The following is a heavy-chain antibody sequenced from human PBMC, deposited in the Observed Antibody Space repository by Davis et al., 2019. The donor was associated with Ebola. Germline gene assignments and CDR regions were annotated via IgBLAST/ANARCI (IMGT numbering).Heavy chain of an antibody. CDR2: IIPILGIA. CDR3: ATFKQWLVQGAYYYGMDV. V-gene: IGHV1-69*04. CDR1: GGTFSSYA. Sequence: SVKVSCKASGGTFSSYAISWVRQAPGQGLEWMGRIIPILGIANYAQKFQGRVTITADKSTSTAYMELSSLRSEDTAVYYCATFKQWLVQGAYYYGMDVWGQGTTVTVSS. J-gene: IGHJ6*02. D-gene: IGHD6-19*01.